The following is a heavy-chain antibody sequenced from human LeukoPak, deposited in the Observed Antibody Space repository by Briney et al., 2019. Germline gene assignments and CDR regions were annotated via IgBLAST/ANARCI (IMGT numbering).Heavy chain of an antibody. CDR3: ARGSRDGYNYDY. J-gene: IGHJ4*02. CDR2: INHSGST. V-gene: IGHV4-34*01. D-gene: IGHD5-24*01. Sequence: PSETLSLTCTVSGGSISSYYWSWIRQPPGKGLEWIGEINHSGSTNYNPSLKSRVTISVDTSKNQFSLKLSSVTAADTAVYYCARGSRDGYNYDYWGQGTLVTVSS. CDR1: GGSISSYY.